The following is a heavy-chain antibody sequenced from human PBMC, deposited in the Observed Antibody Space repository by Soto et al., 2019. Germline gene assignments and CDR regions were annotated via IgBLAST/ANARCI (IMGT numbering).Heavy chain of an antibody. D-gene: IGHD1-1*01. CDR2: ISGSGGST. Sequence: GGSLRLSCAASGFTFSSYAMSWVRQAPGKGLEWVSAISGSGGSTYYADSVKGRFTISRDNSKNTLYLQMNSLRAEDTAVYYWAKSPSHWNDLYYYYGMDVWGQGTTVTVSS. V-gene: IGHV3-23*01. J-gene: IGHJ6*02. CDR1: GFTFSSYA. CDR3: AKSPSHWNDLYYYYGMDV.